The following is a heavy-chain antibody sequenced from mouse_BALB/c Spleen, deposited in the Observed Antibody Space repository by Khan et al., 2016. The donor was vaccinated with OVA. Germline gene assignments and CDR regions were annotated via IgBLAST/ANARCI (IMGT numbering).Heavy chain of an antibody. Sequence: EVELVESGGGLVRPGGSLKLSCAASGFSFSSYSMSWVRQTPEKRLEWVATISSGGSYTYYPDSVKGRFPISRDNAKNTQHLQVNSRRSEDTAMYYCTGQRGYYGSSPYFDYWGQGTTLTVSS. CDR2: ISSGGSYT. J-gene: IGHJ2*01. CDR1: GFSFSSYS. CDR3: TGQRGYYGSSPYFDY. D-gene: IGHD1-1*01. V-gene: IGHV5-6-4*01.